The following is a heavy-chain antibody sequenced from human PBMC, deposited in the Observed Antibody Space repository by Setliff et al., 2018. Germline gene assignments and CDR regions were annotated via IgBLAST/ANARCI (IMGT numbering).Heavy chain of an antibody. Sequence: SETLSLTCDVYDGAFSTYYWTWIRQPPGKGLEWIGDMHQSGRINFNPSLKSRVTMSADPSKNQFSLKVTSVTAADTAVYYCAREGPESDSSGYMDVWGQGTTGPSP. CDR3: AREGPESDSSGYMDV. V-gene: IGHV4-34*01. CDR1: DGAFSTYY. J-gene: IGHJ6*03. CDR2: MHQSGRI. D-gene: IGHD3-22*01.